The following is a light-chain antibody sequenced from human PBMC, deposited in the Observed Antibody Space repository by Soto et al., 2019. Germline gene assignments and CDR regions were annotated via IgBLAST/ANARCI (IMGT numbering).Light chain of an antibody. CDR2: GNS. J-gene: IGLJ3*02. V-gene: IGLV1-40*01. CDR1: SSNIGAGYD. Sequence: QTVLTQPPSVSGAPGQRVTISCTGSSSNIGAGYDVHWYQQLPGTAPKLLISGNSNRPSGVPDRFSGSKSGTSASLAITGLQAEDEAGYYCQSYDSSLSGSRVFGGGTQLTVL. CDR3: QSYDSSLSGSRV.